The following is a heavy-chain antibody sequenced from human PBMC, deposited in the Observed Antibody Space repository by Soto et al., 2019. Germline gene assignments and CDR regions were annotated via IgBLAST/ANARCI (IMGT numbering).Heavy chain of an antibody. CDR3: ANRFVIVPAVLGRNYHYGMDV. Sequence: QVQLVESGGGVVQPGRSLRLSCAASGFNFDSYGMHWVRQAPGKGLEWVCAIGGGGAGTSYSDSVKGRFTIFRDTSRNTVHMQMNSLRADDTAVYYCANRFVIVPAVLGRNYHYGMDVWGQGTTVTVSS. V-gene: IGHV3-NL1*01. CDR1: GFNFDSYG. CDR2: IGGGGAGT. J-gene: IGHJ6*02. D-gene: IGHD2-2*01.